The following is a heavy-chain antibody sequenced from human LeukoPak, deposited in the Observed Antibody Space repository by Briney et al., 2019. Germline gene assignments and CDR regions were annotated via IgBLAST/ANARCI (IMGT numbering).Heavy chain of an antibody. CDR2: ITSDGSTT. J-gene: IGHJ4*01. Sequence: GGSLRLSCVGSGFILSDYWMHWVRQTPGKGLMWVSRITSDGSTTWYADSVKGRFTVSRDNAKNTLFLEMNSLRDEDTAVYYCAGDYIWGRLFWGQGTLVTVSS. D-gene: IGHD3-16*01. CDR1: GFILSDYW. V-gene: IGHV3-74*01. CDR3: AGDYIWGRLF.